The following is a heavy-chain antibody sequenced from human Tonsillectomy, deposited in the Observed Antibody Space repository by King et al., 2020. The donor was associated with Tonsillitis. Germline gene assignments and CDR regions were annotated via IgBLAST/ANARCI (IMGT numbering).Heavy chain of an antibody. V-gene: IGHV3-33*08. Sequence: VQLVESGGGVVQPGRSLRLSCAASGFTFSSYGMHWVRQAPGKGLEWVAVIWYDGSNKYYADSVKGRFTISRDNSKNTLYLQMNSLRAEDTAVYYCARLGTLGPYDAFDIWGQGTMVTVSS. J-gene: IGHJ3*02. CDR1: GFTFSSYG. D-gene: IGHD3-16*01. CDR2: IWYDGSNK. CDR3: ARLGTLGPYDAFDI.